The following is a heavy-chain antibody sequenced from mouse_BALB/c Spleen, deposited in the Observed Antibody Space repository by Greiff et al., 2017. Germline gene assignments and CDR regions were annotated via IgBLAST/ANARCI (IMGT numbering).Heavy chain of an antibody. J-gene: IGHJ4*01. Sequence: VQLQQPGAELVRPGASVKLSCKASGYTFTSYWLNWVKQRPGQGLEWIGNIYPSDSYTNYNQKFQDKATLTVDKSSSTAYMQLSSPTSEDSAVYYCTRDYGSSYNGAMDYWGQGTSVTVSS. CDR2: IYPSDSYT. CDR1: GYTFTSYW. D-gene: IGHD1-1*01. V-gene: IGHV1-69*02. CDR3: TRDYGSSYNGAMDY.